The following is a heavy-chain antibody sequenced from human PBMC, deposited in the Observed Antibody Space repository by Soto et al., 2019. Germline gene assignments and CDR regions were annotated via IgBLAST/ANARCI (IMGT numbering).Heavy chain of an antibody. J-gene: IGHJ4*02. CDR2: ISAYNGNT. D-gene: IGHD3-10*01. CDR1: GYTFPSYG. V-gene: IGHV1-18*01. CDR3: AREPRGITMVRGVRPLDY. Sequence: QVQLVQSGAEVKKPGASVKVSCKASGYTFPSYGISWVRQAPGQGLEWMGWISAYNGNTNYAQKLQGRVTMTTDTSTSTAYMELRSLRSDDTAVYYCAREPRGITMVRGVRPLDYWGQGTLVTVSS.